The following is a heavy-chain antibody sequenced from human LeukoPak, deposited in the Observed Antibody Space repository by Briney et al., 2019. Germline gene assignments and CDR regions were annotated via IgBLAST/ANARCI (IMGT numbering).Heavy chain of an antibody. CDR3: ARDYGWSFAN. CDR1: GFIFSSHW. D-gene: IGHD3-10*01. J-gene: IGHJ4*02. Sequence: GGSLRLSCTSSGFIFSSHWMNWVRQAPGKGPEWVANIKYDGSEQYYVDTVKGRFSISRDNTKNLLYLQMNSLRVEDTAVYYCARDYGWSFANWGQGTLVTVSS. CDR2: IKYDGSEQ. V-gene: IGHV3-7*03.